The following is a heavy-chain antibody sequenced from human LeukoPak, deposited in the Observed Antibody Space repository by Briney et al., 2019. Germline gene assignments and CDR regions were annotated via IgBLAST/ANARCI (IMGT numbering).Heavy chain of an antibody. V-gene: IGHV7-4-1*02. Sequence: ASVKVSCKASGYTFTSYAMNWVRQAPGQGLEWMGWINTNTGNPTYAQGFTGRFVFSLDTSVSTTYLQISSLKAEDTAVYYCARAYQRLGELSLPDYWGQGILVTVSS. J-gene: IGHJ4*02. CDR3: ARAYQRLGELSLPDY. CDR1: GYTFTSYA. D-gene: IGHD3-16*02. CDR2: INTNTGNP.